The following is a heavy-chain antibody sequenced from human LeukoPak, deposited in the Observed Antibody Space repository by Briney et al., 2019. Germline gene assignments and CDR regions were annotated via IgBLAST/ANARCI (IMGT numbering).Heavy chain of an antibody. D-gene: IGHD1-26*01. V-gene: IGHV3-66*02. J-gene: IGHJ4*02. CDR2: IYSGGNT. CDR1: GFTVSNNY. Sequence: PGGSLRLSCAASGFTVSNNYMSWVRQRPGKGLEWVSVIYSGGNTYYADSVRGRFTISRDNSQNTLYLQMNSLRAEDTAVYYCAKDLPSGSYYWGQGTLVTVSS. CDR3: AKDLPSGSYY.